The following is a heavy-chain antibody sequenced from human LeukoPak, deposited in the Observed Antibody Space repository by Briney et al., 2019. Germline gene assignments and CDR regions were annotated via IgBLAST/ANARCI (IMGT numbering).Heavy chain of an antibody. V-gene: IGHV1-69*05. CDR2: IIPIFGTA. CDR1: GGTFSSYA. J-gene: IGHJ4*02. Sequence: ASVKVSCKASGGTFSSYAISWVRQAPGQGLEWMGGIIPIFGTANYAQKFQGRVTITTDESTSTAYMELSSLRSEDTAVYYCARDVGVAAAGNYFDYWGQGTLVTVSS. D-gene: IGHD6-13*01. CDR3: ARDVGVAAAGNYFDY.